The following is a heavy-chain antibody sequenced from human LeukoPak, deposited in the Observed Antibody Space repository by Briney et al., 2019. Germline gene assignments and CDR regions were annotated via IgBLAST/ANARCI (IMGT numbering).Heavy chain of an antibody. CDR1: GFTFSSYS. CDR2: ISSGSSTI. J-gene: IGHJ6*03. Sequence: GGSLRLSCAASGFTFSSYSMNWVRQAPGKGLEWVSYISSGSSTIYYADSVKGRFTISRDNAKNSLYLQMNSLRAEDTAVYYCARDPQYSSNLYYMDVWGKGTTVTVSS. D-gene: IGHD6-13*01. V-gene: IGHV3-48*01. CDR3: ARDPQYSSNLYYMDV.